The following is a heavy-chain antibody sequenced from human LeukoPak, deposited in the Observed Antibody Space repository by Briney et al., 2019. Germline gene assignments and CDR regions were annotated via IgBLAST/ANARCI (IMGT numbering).Heavy chain of an antibody. J-gene: IGHJ4*02. CDR3: AKRSDYGVNSNYFDY. Sequence: ASVKVSCKASGGTFSSYAISWVRQAPGQGLEWMGGIIPIFGTANYAQKFQGRVTITADESTSTAYMELSSLRAEDTAVYYCAKRSDYGVNSNYFDYWGQGTLVTVSS. D-gene: IGHD4-23*01. CDR2: IIPIFGTA. V-gene: IGHV1-69*13. CDR1: GGTFSSYA.